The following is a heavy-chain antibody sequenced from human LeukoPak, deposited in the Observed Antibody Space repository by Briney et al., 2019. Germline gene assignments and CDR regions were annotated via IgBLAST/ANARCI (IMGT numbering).Heavy chain of an antibody. CDR2: INPSGGST. D-gene: IGHD5-24*01. V-gene: IGHV1-46*01. J-gene: IGHJ3*02. CDR3: ARIRDGYNDAYDI. CDR1: GYTFTSYY. Sequence: VSVKVSCKASGYTFTSYYMHWVRQAPGQGLEWMGIINPSGGSTSYAQNFQGRVTLTRDTSTSTVYMELSSLRSEDTAIYYCARIRDGYNDAYDIWGQGTVVTVPS.